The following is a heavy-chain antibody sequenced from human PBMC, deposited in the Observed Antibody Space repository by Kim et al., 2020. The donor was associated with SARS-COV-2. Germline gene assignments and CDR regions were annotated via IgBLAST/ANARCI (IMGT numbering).Heavy chain of an antibody. J-gene: IGHJ4*02. D-gene: IGHD6-6*01. Sequence: GGSLRLSCAASGFTFRSYTMNWVRQAPGKGLEWVSSISSSSSYLYYAGSVKGRFTISRDNAKSSLYLQMNSLRAEDTAVYYCARESGLYSMSSSDYFDYCGQGTLVTVSS. V-gene: IGHV3-21*01. CDR1: GFTFRSYT. CDR3: ARESGLYSMSSSDYFDY. CDR2: ISSSSSYL.